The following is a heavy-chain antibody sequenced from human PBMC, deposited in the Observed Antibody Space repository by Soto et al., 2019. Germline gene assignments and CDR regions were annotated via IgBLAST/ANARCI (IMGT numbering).Heavy chain of an antibody. CDR3: ARGVGYSGYGLYYYYGMDV. Sequence: QVQLVQSGAEVKKPGASVKVSCKASGYHFTSYDINWVRQATGQGLEWMGWMNPNSGNTGYAQKFQGRVTMTRNTSISTAYMELSSLRSEDTAVYYCARGVGYSGYGLYYYYGMDVWGQGTTVTVSS. CDR1: GYHFTSYD. V-gene: IGHV1-8*01. J-gene: IGHJ6*02. CDR2: MNPNSGNT. D-gene: IGHD5-12*01.